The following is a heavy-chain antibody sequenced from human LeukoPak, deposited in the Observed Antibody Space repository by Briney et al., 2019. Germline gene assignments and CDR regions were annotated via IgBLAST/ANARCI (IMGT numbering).Heavy chain of an antibody. CDR3: ARDSGLLRTYYDFWSGYLYYYMDV. J-gene: IGHJ6*03. Sequence: ASVKVSCKASGYTFTSYCIIWVRQAPGQALEWMGWISAYNGNTNYAQKVKRRLNMTTATSTSTAYKELRSLRSDDTDVYYCARDSGLLRTYYDFWSGYLYYYMDVWGKGSAVTVSS. V-gene: IGHV1-18*01. CDR1: GYTFTSYC. CDR2: ISAYNGNT. D-gene: IGHD3-3*01.